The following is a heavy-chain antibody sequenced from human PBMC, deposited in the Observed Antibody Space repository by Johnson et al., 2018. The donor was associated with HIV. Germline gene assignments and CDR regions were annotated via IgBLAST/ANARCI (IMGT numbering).Heavy chain of an antibody. CDR1: GFVFSDYV. CDR2: ISYDGSDK. D-gene: IGHD6-6*01. Sequence: QVQLVESGGGVVQPGGSLTLSCAASGFVFSDYVMHWVRQAPGKGLEWVAVISYDGSDKDYADSVKGRFTISRDSSKNTLYLQMNSLRVEDTAVYYCAREESSSSRDGFDIWGQGTMVTVSS. CDR3: AREESSSSRDGFDI. J-gene: IGHJ3*02. V-gene: IGHV3-30*19.